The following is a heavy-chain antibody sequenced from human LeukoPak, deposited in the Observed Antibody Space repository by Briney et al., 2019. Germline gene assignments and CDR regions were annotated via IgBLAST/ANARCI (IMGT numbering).Heavy chain of an antibody. Sequence: SETLSLTCTVSGGSISSSSYYWGWIRQPPGKGLEWIGRLHTSGSTNYNPSLKSRVTMSVDTSKKQFSLILSSLTAADTAVYHCARGDAYGAFDIWGQGTMVTVSS. CDR3: ARGDAYGAFDI. V-gene: IGHV4-39*07. CDR1: GGSISSSSYY. D-gene: IGHD3-16*01. J-gene: IGHJ3*02. CDR2: LHTSGST.